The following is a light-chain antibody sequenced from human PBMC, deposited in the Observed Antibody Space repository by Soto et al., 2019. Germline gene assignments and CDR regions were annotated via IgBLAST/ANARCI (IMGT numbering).Light chain of an antibody. V-gene: IGKV3-15*01. CDR2: GAS. CDR1: QSVSNN. J-gene: IGKJ1*01. CDR3: QHYNNWLWT. Sequence: EIVLTQSPGTLSLSPGERATLXXRASQSVSNNYLAWYQQKPGQAPRXXIFGASTRATGIPARFSGSGSGTKFTLTISSLQSEDFAVYYCQHYNNWLWTFGQGTKVDIK.